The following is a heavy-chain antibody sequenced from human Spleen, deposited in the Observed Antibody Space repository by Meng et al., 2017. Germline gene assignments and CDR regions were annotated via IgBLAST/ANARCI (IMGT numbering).Heavy chain of an antibody. V-gene: IGHV4-61*01. CDR3: ARAFCRGGGCYTFDY. J-gene: IGHJ4*02. D-gene: IGHD2-15*01. Sequence: QVRLREAGPGLVRPLETLSLTCTVSGDSVSSANYYWSWIRQPSGKELEWIGYIFYSGSTIYNPSLKSRVTMSVDTSKNQFSLNLSSVTAADTAVYYCARAFCRGGGCYTFDYWGQGTLVTVSS. CDR2: IFYSGST. CDR1: GDSVSSANYY.